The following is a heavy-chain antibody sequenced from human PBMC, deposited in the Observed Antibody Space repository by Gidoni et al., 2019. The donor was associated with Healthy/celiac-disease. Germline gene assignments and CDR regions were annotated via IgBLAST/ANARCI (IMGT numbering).Heavy chain of an antibody. D-gene: IGHD3-3*01. CDR3: ASGYYDFWSGYYDY. CDR1: GYTLTSYG. V-gene: IGHV1-18*01. Sequence: VQLVQSGTEVNKPWPSVKVSRTSSGYTLTSYGISWVRQAPGQGLEWMGWISAYNGNTNYAQKLQGRVTMTTDTSTSTAYMELRSLRSDDTAVYYCASGYYDFWSGYYDYWGQGTLVTVSS. J-gene: IGHJ4*02. CDR2: ISAYNGNT.